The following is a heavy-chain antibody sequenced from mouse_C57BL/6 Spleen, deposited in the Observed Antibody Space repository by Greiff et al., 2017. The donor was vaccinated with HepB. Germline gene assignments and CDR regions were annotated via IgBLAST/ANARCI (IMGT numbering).Heavy chain of an antibody. V-gene: IGHV1-53*01. J-gene: IGHJ2*01. CDR2: INPSNGGT. CDR1: GYTFTSYW. CDR3: ARERYYYDCPDY. Sequence: QVQLQQSGTELVKPGASVKLSCKASGYTFTSYWMHWVKQRPGQGLEWIGNINPSNGGTNYNEKFKSKATLTVDKSSSTAYMQLSSLTSEDSAVYYCARERYYYDCPDYWGQGTTLTVSS. D-gene: IGHD2-4*01.